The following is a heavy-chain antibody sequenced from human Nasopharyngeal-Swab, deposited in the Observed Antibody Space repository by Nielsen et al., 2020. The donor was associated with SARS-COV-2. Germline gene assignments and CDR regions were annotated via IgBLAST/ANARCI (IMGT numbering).Heavy chain of an antibody. Sequence: GGSLRLSCATSGFSFTASSLHWVRRVPGKGLECVGRIGSKAANYATAYGESVKGRFSVSRDDSKNTAYLQMNSLKSEDTAIYYCSRTTRDVSTGQVFYMDTWGNGTAVTVSS. CDR2: IGSKAANYAT. CDR3: SRTTRDVSTGQVFYMDT. J-gene: IGHJ6*03. V-gene: IGHV3-73*01. CDR1: GFSFTASS. D-gene: IGHD1-14*01.